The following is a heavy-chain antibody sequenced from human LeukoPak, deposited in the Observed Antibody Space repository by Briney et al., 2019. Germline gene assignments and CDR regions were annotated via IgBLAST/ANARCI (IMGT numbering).Heavy chain of an antibody. CDR2: ISGSGGST. CDR3: AKSSGYSSGWYLDY. J-gene: IGHJ4*02. CDR1: GFTFSSYA. Sequence: PGGSLRLSCAASGFTFSSYAMSWVRQAPGKGLEWVSAISGSGGSTYYADSVKGRFTISRDNSKNTLYLQMNSLRAEDTAVYCCAKSSGYSSGWYLDYWGQGTLATVSS. V-gene: IGHV3-23*01. D-gene: IGHD6-19*01.